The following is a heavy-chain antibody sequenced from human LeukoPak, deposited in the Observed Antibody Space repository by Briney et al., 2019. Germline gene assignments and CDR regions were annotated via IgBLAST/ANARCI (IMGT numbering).Heavy chain of an antibody. J-gene: IGHJ4*02. D-gene: IGHD6-13*01. CDR2: IYSSGST. CDR1: GASISGYY. Sequence: SETLSLTCSVSGASISGYYWSWIRQPPEKGLEWIGYIYSSGSTTYNPSLKSRVTMSVDTSENHISLKVRSVTAADTALYYCARAHTSSWYMDYWGQGTPVTVSS. CDR3: ARAHTSSWYMDY. V-gene: IGHV4-59*01.